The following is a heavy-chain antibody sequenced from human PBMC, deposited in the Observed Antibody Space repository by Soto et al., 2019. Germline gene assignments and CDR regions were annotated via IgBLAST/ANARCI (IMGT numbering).Heavy chain of an antibody. Sequence: EVQLVESGGGLVQPGGSLRLSCAASGFTLSSYWMHWVRQAPGKGLVWVSRMNIDGSSTSYADSVKGRFTISRDNAKNTLYLKVNSLRAEDTAVYYCARSRDGYNFVGDCWGQGTLVTVSS. CDR2: MNIDGSST. CDR3: ARSRDGYNFVGDC. V-gene: IGHV3-74*01. D-gene: IGHD5-12*01. CDR1: GFTLSSYW. J-gene: IGHJ4*02.